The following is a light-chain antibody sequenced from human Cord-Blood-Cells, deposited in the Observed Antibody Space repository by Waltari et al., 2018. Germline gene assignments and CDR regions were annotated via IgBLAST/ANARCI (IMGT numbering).Light chain of an antibody. CDR3: SSYTSSSTLV. CDR1: SSSVGGCHH. Sequence: SALTQPASVSGSPGQSITISCTGTSSSVGGCHHVPWYQQHPGKAPKLMIYDVSNRPSGVSNRFSGSKSGNTASLTISGLQAEDEADYYCSSYTSSSTLVFGGGTKLTVL. J-gene: IGLJ2*01. V-gene: IGLV2-14*01. CDR2: DVS.